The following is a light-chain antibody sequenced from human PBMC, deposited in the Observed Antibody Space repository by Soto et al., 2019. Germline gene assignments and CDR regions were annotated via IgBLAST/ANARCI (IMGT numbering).Light chain of an antibody. CDR3: QQYNTWPRT. V-gene: IGKV3-15*01. CDR1: QSVSSD. Sequence: EIVMTQSPSTLSVSPGERATLACRASQSVSSDLAWYHQKPGQPPRLIIYGASTRATGIPARFSGSGYGTEFNLTINSLQSEDFAVYYCQQYNTWPRTFGPGTKVDIK. CDR2: GAS. J-gene: IGKJ1*01.